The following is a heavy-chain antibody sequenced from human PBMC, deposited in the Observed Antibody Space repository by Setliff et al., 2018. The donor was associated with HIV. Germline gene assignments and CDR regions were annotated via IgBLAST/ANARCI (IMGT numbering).Heavy chain of an antibody. Sequence: SETLSLTCTVSGGSISSSDYYWGWIRQPPGKGLEWIGSISYSGGTYYNPSLKSRVTISVDKSKNQFSLKVSSVTAADTAVYYCAGKIPRGNNYYYYGMDVWGQGTTVTVSS. CDR3: AGKIPRGNNYYYYGMDV. CDR2: ISYSGGT. J-gene: IGHJ6*02. V-gene: IGHV4-39*07. CDR1: GGSISSSDYY.